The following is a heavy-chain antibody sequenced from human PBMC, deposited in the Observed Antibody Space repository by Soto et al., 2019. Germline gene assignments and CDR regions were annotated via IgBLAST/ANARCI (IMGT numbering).Heavy chain of an antibody. V-gene: IGHV3-21*01. J-gene: IGHJ5*02. D-gene: IGHD2-15*01. Sequence: PGGSLRLSCAASGFTFSSHSMNWVRQAPGKGLEWVSSITSSSSYIYYADSVKGRFTISRDNAKNSLYLQMNSLRAEDTAVYYCASRGLYCSGGSCSNWFDPWGQRTLVTVSS. CDR2: ITSSSSYI. CDR1: GFTFSSHS. CDR3: ASRGLYCSGGSCSNWFDP.